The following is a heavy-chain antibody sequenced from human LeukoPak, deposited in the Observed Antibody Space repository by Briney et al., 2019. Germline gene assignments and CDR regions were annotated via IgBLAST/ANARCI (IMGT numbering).Heavy chain of an antibody. CDR3: ARGGYDFWSGYSPYNWFDP. Sequence: ASLNVSSKASGYTFTVYYMHWVRQAPGRGLEWMGWINPNSGGTNYAQKFQGRVTMTRDTTISTAYMELSRLRSDDTAVYYCARGGYDFWSGYSPYNWFDPWGQGTLVTVSS. CDR2: INPNSGGT. J-gene: IGHJ5*02. V-gene: IGHV1-2*02. D-gene: IGHD3-3*01. CDR1: GYTFTVYY.